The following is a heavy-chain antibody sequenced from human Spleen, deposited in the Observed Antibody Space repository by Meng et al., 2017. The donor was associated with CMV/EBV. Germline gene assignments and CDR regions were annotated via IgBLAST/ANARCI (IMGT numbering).Heavy chain of an antibody. CDR1: GFSFSSYL. V-gene: IGHV3-7*01. CDR3: ARDWCLDF. D-gene: IGHD2-15*01. Sequence: GGSLRLSCAASGFSFSSYLMTWVRQAPGKGLEWVANIKLDGSEKYYVGSVKGRFTISRDNAKNSLYLQMNSLRAEDTAVYYCARDWCLDFWGQGTLVTVSS. CDR2: IKLDGSEK. J-gene: IGHJ4*02.